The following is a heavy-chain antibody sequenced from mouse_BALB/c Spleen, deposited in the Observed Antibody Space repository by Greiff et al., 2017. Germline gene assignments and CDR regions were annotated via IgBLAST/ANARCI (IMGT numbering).Heavy chain of an antibody. V-gene: IGHV14-3*02. CDR2: IDPANGNT. J-gene: IGHJ3*01. D-gene: IGHD2-3*01. Sequence: VQLQQSGAELVKPGASVKLSCTASGFNIKDSYMHWVKQRPEQGLEWIGRIDPANGNTKYDPKFQGKATITADTSSNTAYLQLSSLTSEDTAVYYCARAYAGYPSFAYWGQGTLVTVSA. CDR3: ARAYAGYPSFAY. CDR1: GFNIKDSY.